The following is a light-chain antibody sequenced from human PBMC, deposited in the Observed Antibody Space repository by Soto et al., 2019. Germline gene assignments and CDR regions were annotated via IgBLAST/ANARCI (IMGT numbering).Light chain of an antibody. CDR2: ASS. CDR1: QSVNSKY. J-gene: IGKJ2*01. Sequence: EIVLTQSPGTLSLSPGDRATLSCRASQSVNSKYLAWYHQRPGQPPRLLIYASSSRASGIPDRFSGSGSGTDFTLTISRLEPEDFAVYYCQQYNTSSYSFGQGTKLEI. CDR3: QQYNTSSYS. V-gene: IGKV3-20*01.